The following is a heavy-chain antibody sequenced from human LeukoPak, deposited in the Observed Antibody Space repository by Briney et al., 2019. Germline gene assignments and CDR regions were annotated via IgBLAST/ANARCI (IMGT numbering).Heavy chain of an antibody. V-gene: IGHV3-72*01. J-gene: IGHJ4*02. CDR3: PRVYGTGRSSQHLDS. CDR2: MTNRNNGYTT. CDR1: GFRFRDHY. Sequence: PGRSLRLSRTFSGFRFRDHYMDCVPQAPGKALEWVGRMTNRNNGYTTEYAPSVKGRFTISRDDSNGSFFLEMDTLKPEDTAVYYCPRVYGTGRSSQHLDSWGQGTLVTVSS. D-gene: IGHD2-8*02.